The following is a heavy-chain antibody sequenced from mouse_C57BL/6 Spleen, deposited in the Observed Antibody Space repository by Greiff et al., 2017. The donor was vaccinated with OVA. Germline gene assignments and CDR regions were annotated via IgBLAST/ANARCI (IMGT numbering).Heavy chain of an antibody. CDR2: IDPSDSYT. CDR3: ARGDGNDRFAY. V-gene: IGHV1-50*01. Sequence: QVQLQQPGAELVKPGASVKLSCKASGYTFTSYWMQWVKQRPGQGLEWIGEIDPSDSYTNYNQKFKGKATLTVDTSSSTAYMQLSSLTSEDSAVLYCARGDGNDRFAYGGQGTLVTVSA. D-gene: IGHD2-2*01. J-gene: IGHJ3*01. CDR1: GYTFTSYW.